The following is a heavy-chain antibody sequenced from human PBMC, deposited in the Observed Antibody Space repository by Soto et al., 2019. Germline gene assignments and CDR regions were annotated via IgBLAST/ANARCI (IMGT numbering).Heavy chain of an antibody. V-gene: IGHV4-30-2*01. D-gene: IGHD2-15*01. CDR2: IYRSGST. J-gene: IGHJ4*02. CDR3: ARTYCSGGSCSLYFDY. CDR1: GGSISSGGYS. Sequence: SETLSLTCAVSGGSISSGGYSWSWIRQPPGKGLEWIGYIYRSGSTYYNPSLKSRVTISVDRSKNQFSLKLSSVTAADTAVYYCARTYCSGGSCSLYFDYWGQGTLVTVSS.